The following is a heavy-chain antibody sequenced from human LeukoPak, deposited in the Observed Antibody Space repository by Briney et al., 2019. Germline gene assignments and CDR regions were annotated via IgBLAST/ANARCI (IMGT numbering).Heavy chain of an antibody. V-gene: IGHV4-59*01. CDR1: GGSISSYY. D-gene: IGHD3-16*02. CDR3: ARGGAVGVITLDDAFDI. Sequence: SETLSLTCTVSGGSISSYYWSWIRQPPGKGLEWIGYIYYSGSTNYNPSLKSRVTISVDTSKNQFSLKLSSVTAADTAVYYCARGGAVGVITLDDAFDIWGQGTMVTVSS. J-gene: IGHJ3*02. CDR2: IYYSGST.